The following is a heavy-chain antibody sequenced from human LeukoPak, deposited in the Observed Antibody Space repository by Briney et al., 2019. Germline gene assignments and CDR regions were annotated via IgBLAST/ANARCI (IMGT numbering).Heavy chain of an antibody. CDR3: ARGSRVVVAAPGY. D-gene: IGHD2-15*01. Sequence: GGSLRLSCAASGFTFSSYAMSWVRQAPGKGLEWVAVISYDGSNKYYADSVKGRFTISRDNSKNTLYLQMNSLRAEDTAVYYCARGSRVVVAAPGYWGQGTLVTVSS. V-gene: IGHV3-30-3*01. CDR2: ISYDGSNK. CDR1: GFTFSSYA. J-gene: IGHJ4*02.